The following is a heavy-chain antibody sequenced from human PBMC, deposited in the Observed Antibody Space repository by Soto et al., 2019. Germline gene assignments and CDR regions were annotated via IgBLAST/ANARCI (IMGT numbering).Heavy chain of an antibody. Sequence: GGSLRLSCAASGFTFSSYAMNWVRQAPGKGLEWVSTISGSGGSPYSADSVKGRFTISRDNSKNTLYLQMNSLRAEDTAIYYCVKEGPSGWYYFDSWGPGTLLTVSA. D-gene: IGHD6-19*01. CDR3: VKEGPSGWYYFDS. CDR1: GFTFSSYA. CDR2: ISGSGGSP. J-gene: IGHJ4*02. V-gene: IGHV3-23*01.